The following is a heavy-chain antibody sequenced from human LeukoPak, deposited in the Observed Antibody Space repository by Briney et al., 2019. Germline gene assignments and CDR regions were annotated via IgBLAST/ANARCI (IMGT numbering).Heavy chain of an antibody. Sequence: ASVTVSCKASGYTFTSYYMHWVRQAPGQGLEWMGIINPSGGSTSYAQKFQGRVTMTRDTSTSTVYMELSSLRSEATAVYYCARDWWEPRGAFDIWGQGTMVTVSS. CDR2: INPSGGST. CDR1: GYTFTSYY. CDR3: ARDWWEPRGAFDI. J-gene: IGHJ3*02. D-gene: IGHD1-26*01. V-gene: IGHV1-46*01.